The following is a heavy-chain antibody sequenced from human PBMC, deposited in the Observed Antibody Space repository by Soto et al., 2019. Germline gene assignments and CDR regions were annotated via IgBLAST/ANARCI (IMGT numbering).Heavy chain of an antibody. Sequence: QITLKESGPTLVKPTQTLTLTCTFSGFSLSTSGVGVGWIRQPPGKALEWLALIYWNDDKRYSPSLKSRLTITKDTSKNQVVLTMTNMDPVDTATYYCAHRPPIEPYYYDSSGYPPYFQHWGQGTLVTVSS. CDR2: IYWNDDK. V-gene: IGHV2-5*01. CDR3: AHRPPIEPYYYDSSGYPPYFQH. D-gene: IGHD3-22*01. J-gene: IGHJ1*01. CDR1: GFSLSTSGVG.